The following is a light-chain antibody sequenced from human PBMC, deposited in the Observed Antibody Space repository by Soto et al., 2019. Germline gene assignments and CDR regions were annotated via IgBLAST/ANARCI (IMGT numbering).Light chain of an antibody. V-gene: IGKV1-39*01. CDR1: QSISGY. Sequence: DIPMTQSPSSLSASVGDRVTITCRASQSISGYLIWYQEKPGRVPNLLIYAASTLQSGVPSRFSGSGSGTDFTLTISSLQPEDFATYYCQQSYSVPYTFGQGTKLEIK. J-gene: IGKJ2*01. CDR2: AAS. CDR3: QQSYSVPYT.